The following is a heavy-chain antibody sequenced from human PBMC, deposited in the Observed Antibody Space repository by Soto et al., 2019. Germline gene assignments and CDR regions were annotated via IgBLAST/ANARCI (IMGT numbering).Heavy chain of an antibody. D-gene: IGHD3-22*01. CDR1: GGSISSGGYS. J-gene: IGHJ4*02. CDR2: IYHSGST. CDR3: ATLTRSSGYYLFDY. V-gene: IGHV4-30-2*01. Sequence: QLQLQESGSGLVKPSQTLSLTCAVSGGSISSGGYSWSWIRQPPGKGLEWIGYIYHSGSTYYNPSLKTRVTISVDRSKNQFSLKLSSVTAADTAVYYCATLTRSSGYYLFDYWGQGTLVTVSS.